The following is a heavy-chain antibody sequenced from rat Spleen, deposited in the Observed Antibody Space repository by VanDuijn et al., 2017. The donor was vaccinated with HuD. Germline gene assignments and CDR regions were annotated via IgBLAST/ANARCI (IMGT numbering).Heavy chain of an antibody. CDR2: ISYSGST. CDR3: ARRSLMYTTDYYYAADWYFDF. V-gene: IGHV3-1*01. D-gene: IGHD1-6*01. J-gene: IGHJ1*01. CDR1: GYSITSNY. Sequence: EVQLQESGPGLVKPSQSLSLTCSVTGYSITSNYWGWIRKFPGNKMEWIGHISYSGSTSYNPSLKSRISITRDTSKNQFFLQLNSVTTEDTATYYCARRSLMYTTDYYYAADWYFDFWGPGTMVSVSS.